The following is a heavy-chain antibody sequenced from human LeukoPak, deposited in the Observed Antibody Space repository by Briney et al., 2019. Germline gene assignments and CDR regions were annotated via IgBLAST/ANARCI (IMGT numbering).Heavy chain of an antibody. J-gene: IGHJ4*02. V-gene: IGHV3-30*03. Sequence: GGSLRLSCAASGFTFSKAWMSWVRQAPGKGLEWVATTSFDVSNKYYADSVKGRFTISRDNSKNTLYLQMNSLRTEDTAVYSCARGYCTSTSCYNDYWGQGTLVTVSS. CDR1: GFTFSKAW. D-gene: IGHD2-2*02. CDR2: TSFDVSNK. CDR3: ARGYCTSTSCYNDY.